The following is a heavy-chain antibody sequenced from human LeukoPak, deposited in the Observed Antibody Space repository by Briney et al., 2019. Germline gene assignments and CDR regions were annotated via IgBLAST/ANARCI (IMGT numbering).Heavy chain of an antibody. D-gene: IGHD2-21*02. CDR2: INPNSGGT. J-gene: IGHJ4*02. V-gene: IGHV1-2*02. Sequence: GASVKVSCKASGYTFTGYYMHWVRQAPGQGLEWMGWINPNSGGTNYAQKFQGRVTMTRDTSISTAYMELSRLRSDDTAVYYCARVPLSQPPYCGGDCYLPLDYWGQGTLVTVSS. CDR1: GYTFTGYY. CDR3: ARVPLSQPPYCGGDCYLPLDY.